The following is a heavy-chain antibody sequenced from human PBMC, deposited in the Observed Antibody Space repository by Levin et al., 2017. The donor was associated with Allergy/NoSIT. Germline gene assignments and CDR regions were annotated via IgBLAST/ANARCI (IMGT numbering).Heavy chain of an antibody. Sequence: PAGGSLRLSCAASGFSFSSYAMTWVRQAPGKGLEWVSSICSYDSCTYYADSVKGRFTISRDNSRKTLYLQMNRLRAEDTAVYYCAKDRVVLMAYATFFDSWGQGTRVTVSS. V-gene: IGHV3-23*03. CDR1: GFSFSSYA. CDR3: AKDRVVLMAYATFFDS. CDR2: ICSYDSCT. D-gene: IGHD2-8*01. J-gene: IGHJ4*02.